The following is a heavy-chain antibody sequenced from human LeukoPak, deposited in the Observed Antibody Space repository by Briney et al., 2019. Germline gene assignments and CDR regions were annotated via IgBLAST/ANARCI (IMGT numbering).Heavy chain of an antibody. V-gene: IGHV1-18*01. CDR1: GYTFSNHG. D-gene: IGHD3-16*01. CDR3: ARAEGDYDPLNWIDP. Sequence: ASVKVSCKASGYTFSNHGIGWVRQAPGQGLEWVGWISAHTGNTNYAQKVQGRVTTTTDTSTSTAYMELRSLTSDDTAVYYCARAEGDYDPLNWIDPWGQGTLVIVSS. J-gene: IGHJ5*02. CDR2: ISAHTGNT.